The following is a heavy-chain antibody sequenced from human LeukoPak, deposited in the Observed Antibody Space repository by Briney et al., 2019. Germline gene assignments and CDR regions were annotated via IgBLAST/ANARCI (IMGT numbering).Heavy chain of an antibody. Sequence: GGSLRLSCAASGFTFSSYTINWVRQAPGKGLEWVSSISSSGSYIYYADSVKGRFTISRDNAKNSLYLEMNSLRAEDTAVYYCVRERTNYYDSSGYYWGQGTLVTVSS. CDR1: GFTFSSYT. V-gene: IGHV3-21*04. CDR3: VRERTNYYDSSGYY. CDR2: ISSSGSYI. J-gene: IGHJ4*02. D-gene: IGHD3-22*01.